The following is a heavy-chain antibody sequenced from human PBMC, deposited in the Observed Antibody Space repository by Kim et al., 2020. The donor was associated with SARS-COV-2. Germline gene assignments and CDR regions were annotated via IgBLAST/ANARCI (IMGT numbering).Heavy chain of an antibody. V-gene: IGHV3-9*01. Sequence: GGSLRLSCAASGFTFDDYAMHWVRQAPGKGLEWVSGISWNSGSIGYADSVKGRFTISRDNAKNSLYLQMNSLRAEDTALYYCAKEYRMGLDYWGQGTLVTVSS. CDR2: ISWNSGSI. CDR3: AKEYRMGLDY. J-gene: IGHJ4*02. D-gene: IGHD1-26*01. CDR1: GFTFDDYA.